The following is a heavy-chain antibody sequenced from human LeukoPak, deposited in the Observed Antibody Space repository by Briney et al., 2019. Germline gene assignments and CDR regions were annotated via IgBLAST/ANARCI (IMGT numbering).Heavy chain of an antibody. Sequence: GGSLRLSCAASGFTFSSYGMHWVRQAPGKGLEWVAVISYDGSNKYYADSVKGRFTISRDNSKNTLFLQMNSLRAEDTAVYYCAKEDIVSTMGNFDYWGQGTPVTVSS. CDR1: GFTFSSYG. CDR2: ISYDGSNK. CDR3: AKEDIVSTMGNFDY. D-gene: IGHD5/OR15-5a*01. J-gene: IGHJ4*02. V-gene: IGHV3-30*18.